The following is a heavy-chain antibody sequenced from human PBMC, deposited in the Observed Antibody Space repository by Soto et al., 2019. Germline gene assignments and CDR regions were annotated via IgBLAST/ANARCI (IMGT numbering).Heavy chain of an antibody. Sequence: PSETLSLTCTVSGVSISGYYWSWFRQSPWKGLEWIGYIYYTGSASYSPSLRSRVTMSVDTSKNQFSLELNSVTAADTAVYYCARHYNSGTYPLDHWSHGTLVTVSS. CDR1: GVSISGYY. CDR2: IYYTGSA. CDR3: ARHYNSGTYPLDH. D-gene: IGHD3-10*01. J-gene: IGHJ1*01. V-gene: IGHV4-59*08.